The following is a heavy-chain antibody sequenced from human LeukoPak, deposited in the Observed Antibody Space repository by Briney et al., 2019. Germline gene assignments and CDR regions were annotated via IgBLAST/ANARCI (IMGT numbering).Heavy chain of an antibody. V-gene: IGHV4-59*01. D-gene: IGHD3-3*01. CDR1: GGSISSYY. Sequence: SETLSLTCTVSGGSISSYYWSWIRQPPGKGLEWIGYIYYSGSTNYNPSLKSRVTISVDTSKNQFSLKLSYVTAADTAVYYCARLWYYDFWSGYYFAYWGQGTLVTVSS. J-gene: IGHJ4*02. CDR2: IYYSGST. CDR3: ARLWYYDFWSGYYFAY.